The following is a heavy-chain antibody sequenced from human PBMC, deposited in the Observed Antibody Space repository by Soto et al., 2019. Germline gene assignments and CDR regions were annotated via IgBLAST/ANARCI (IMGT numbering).Heavy chain of an antibody. CDR3: ARDSQIPNYYDSSGSFGSFDY. Sequence: PSETLSLTCTVSGGSISSGGYYWSWIRQHPGKGLEWIGYIYYSGSTYYNPSLKSRVTISVDTSKNQFSLKLSSVTAADTAVYYCARDSQIPNYYDSSGSFGSFDYWGQGTLVTVSS. J-gene: IGHJ4*02. CDR1: GGSISSGGYY. CDR2: IYYSGST. V-gene: IGHV4-31*03. D-gene: IGHD3-22*01.